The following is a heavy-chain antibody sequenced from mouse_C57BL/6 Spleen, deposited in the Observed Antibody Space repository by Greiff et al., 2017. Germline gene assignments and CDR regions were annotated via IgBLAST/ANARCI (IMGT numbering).Heavy chain of an antibody. V-gene: IGHV1-26*01. CDR3: ARLSDGYYVGDV. J-gene: IGHJ1*03. D-gene: IGHD2-3*01. CDR2: INPNNGGT. Sequence: EVQLQQSGPELVKPGASVKISCKASGYTFTDYYMNWVKQSHGKSLEWIGDINPNNGGTSYNQKFKGKATLTVDKSSSTAYMELRSLTSEDSAVYYCARLSDGYYVGDVWGTGTTVTVSS. CDR1: GYTFTDYY.